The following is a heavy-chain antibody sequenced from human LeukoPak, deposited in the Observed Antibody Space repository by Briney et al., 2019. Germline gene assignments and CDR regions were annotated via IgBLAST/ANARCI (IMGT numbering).Heavy chain of an antibody. CDR2: INSDGSST. CDR3: ARGASHYAFDY. J-gene: IGHJ4*02. CDR1: GFTFSSYW. V-gene: IGHV3-74*01. Sequence: GGSLRLSCAASGFTFSSYWKHWVRQAPGKGLVWVSRINSDGSSTTYADSVKGRFTISRDNAKNTLYLQMNSLRAEDTAVYYCARGASHYAFDYWGQGTLVTVSS. D-gene: IGHD2-2*01.